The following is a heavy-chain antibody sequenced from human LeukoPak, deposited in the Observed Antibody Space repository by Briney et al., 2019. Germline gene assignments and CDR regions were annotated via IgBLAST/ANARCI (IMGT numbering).Heavy chain of an antibody. CDR1: GGSISSGDYY. Sequence: AQTLSLTCTVSGGSISSGDYYWSWIRQPPGKGLEWIGYIYYSGSTYYNPSLKSRVTISVDTSKNQFSLKLSSVTAADTAVYYCARVPDYAYFDYWGQGTLVTVSS. CDR2: IYYSGST. CDR3: ARVPDYAYFDY. D-gene: IGHD4-17*01. J-gene: IGHJ4*02. V-gene: IGHV4-30-4*01.